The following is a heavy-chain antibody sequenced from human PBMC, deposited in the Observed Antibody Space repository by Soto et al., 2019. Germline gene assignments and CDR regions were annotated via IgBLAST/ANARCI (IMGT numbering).Heavy chain of an antibody. D-gene: IGHD6-19*01. CDR3: AKSPGTPYGSGWYGWFDP. CDR1: GFTFSSYA. CDR2: ISGSGGST. J-gene: IGHJ5*02. V-gene: IGHV3-23*01. Sequence: EVQLLESGGGLVQPGGSLRLSCAASGFTFSSYAMSWVRQAPGKGLEWVSAISGSGGSTYYADSVKGRFTISRDNSKNTLYVQMNSLRAENTAVYYCAKSPGTPYGSGWYGWFDPWGQGTLVTVSS.